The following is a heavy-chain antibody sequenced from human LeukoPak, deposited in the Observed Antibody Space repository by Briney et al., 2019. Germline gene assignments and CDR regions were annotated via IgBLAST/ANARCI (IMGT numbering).Heavy chain of an antibody. D-gene: IGHD2-2*01. CDR2: ISSSSSYI. Sequence: GGSLGLSCAASGFTFSSYSMNWVRQAPGKGLEWVSSISSSSSYIYYADSVKGRFTISRDNAKNSLYLQMNSLRAEDTAVYYCAGADQPALFDPWGQGTLVTVSS. J-gene: IGHJ5*02. CDR3: AGADQPALFDP. V-gene: IGHV3-21*01. CDR1: GFTFSSYS.